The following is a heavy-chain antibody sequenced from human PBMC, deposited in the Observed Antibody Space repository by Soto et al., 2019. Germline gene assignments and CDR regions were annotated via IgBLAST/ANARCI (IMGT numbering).Heavy chain of an antibody. V-gene: IGHV4-59*01. D-gene: IGHD2-15*01. CDR1: GGSIRNVY. J-gene: IGHJ4*02. CDR2: IFHSGNA. Sequence: SETLSLTCTVSGGSIRNVYWGWIRQPPGKGLEWIGFIFHSGNAKYNPSLKSRVTMSVDTSKNQFSLSLDSVTAADTAVYFCARAHAPTLPFDYWGQGTLVTVSS. CDR3: ARAHAPTLPFDY.